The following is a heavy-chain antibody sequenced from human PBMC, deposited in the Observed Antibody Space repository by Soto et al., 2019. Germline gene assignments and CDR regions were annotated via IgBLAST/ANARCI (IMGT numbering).Heavy chain of an antibody. D-gene: IGHD2-15*01. Sequence: SETLSLTCTVSGGSISSSSYYWGWIRQPPGKGLEWIGSIYYSGSTYYNPSLKSRVTISVDTSKNQFSLKLSSFPAADTAVYYCARHSRYCSGGSCYSYYYYYMDVWGKGTTVTVSS. CDR1: GGSISSSSYY. V-gene: IGHV4-39*01. J-gene: IGHJ6*03. CDR3: ARHSRYCSGGSCYSYYYYYMDV. CDR2: IYYSGST.